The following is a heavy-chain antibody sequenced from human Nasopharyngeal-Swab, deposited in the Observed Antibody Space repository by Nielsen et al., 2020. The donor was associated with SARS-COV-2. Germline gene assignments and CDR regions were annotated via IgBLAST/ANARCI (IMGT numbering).Heavy chain of an antibody. Sequence: WIRQPPGKGLEWVSVIYSGGSTYYADSVKGRFTISRDNSKNTLYLQMNSLRAEDTAMYYCAREGTTYYYDSSGYYSEYYFDYWGRGTLVTVSS. D-gene: IGHD3-22*01. V-gene: IGHV3-53*01. J-gene: IGHJ4*02. CDR3: AREGTTYYYDSSGYYSEYYFDY. CDR2: IYSGGST.